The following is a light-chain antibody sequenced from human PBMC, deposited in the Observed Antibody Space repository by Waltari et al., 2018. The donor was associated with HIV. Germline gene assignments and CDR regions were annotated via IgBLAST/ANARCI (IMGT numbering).Light chain of an antibody. V-gene: IGLV2-14*03. CDR3: SSYTSSSSVI. CDR2: DVS. Sequence: QSALTQPASVSGSPGQSITISCTGTSSDVGNYNYVSWYQPHPGKVPKLIIYDVSNRPSGVSNRFSGSKSGNTASLTISGLQAEDEADYYCSSYTSSSSVIFGGGTKLTVL. CDR1: SSDVGNYNY. J-gene: IGLJ2*01.